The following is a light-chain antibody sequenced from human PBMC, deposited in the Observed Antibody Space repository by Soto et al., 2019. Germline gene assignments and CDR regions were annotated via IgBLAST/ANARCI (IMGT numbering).Light chain of an antibody. J-gene: IGKJ1*01. Sequence: DIQMTQSPSTLSASVGDRVTITCRASQSISGWLAWHQQKPWKAAKLLIYDASALKRGVPPRFSGSGSGTDFTLAISSLQPDDFATYYCQQYHTDSWTFGQGTKVDIK. CDR2: DAS. CDR1: QSISGW. V-gene: IGKV1-5*01. CDR3: QQYHTDSWT.